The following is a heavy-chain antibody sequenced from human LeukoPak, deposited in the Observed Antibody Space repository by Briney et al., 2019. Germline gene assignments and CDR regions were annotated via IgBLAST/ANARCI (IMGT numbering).Heavy chain of an antibody. J-gene: IGHJ4*02. D-gene: IGHD3-22*01. CDR1: GYTFTGYF. CDR2: INPNNGGT. Sequence: ASVKVSCKASGYTFTGYFIHWVRQAPGQGLEWMGWINPNNGGTKYAQKFQDRVTMTRDTSISTAYMELSRLRSDGTAVYYCARDERYDSSGYPFDYWGQGTLVTVSS. CDR3: ARDERYDSSGYPFDY. V-gene: IGHV1-2*02.